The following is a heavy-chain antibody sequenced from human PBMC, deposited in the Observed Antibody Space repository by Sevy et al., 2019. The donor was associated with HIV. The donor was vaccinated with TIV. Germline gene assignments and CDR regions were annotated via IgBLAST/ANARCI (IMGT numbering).Heavy chain of an antibody. J-gene: IGHJ4*02. CDR3: TRGVAGTTFY. CDR1: GFNFGDYA. Sequence: GGSVRLSCRTSGFNFGDYAMSWVRQAPGKGPEWVGFIKIKGCGGTIEYAACVKGRFILSRDDSQGIAYLQMNSLKTEDTAMYYCTRGVAGTTFYWGQGTLVTVSS. CDR2: IKIKGCGGTI. D-gene: IGHD1-7*01. V-gene: IGHV3-49*04.